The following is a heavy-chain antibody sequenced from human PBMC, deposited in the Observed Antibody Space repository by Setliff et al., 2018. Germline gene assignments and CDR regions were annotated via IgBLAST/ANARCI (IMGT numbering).Heavy chain of an antibody. CDR3: ARDYGASDGFDI. J-gene: IGHJ3*02. CDR1: GYTFTNYG. Sequence: ASVKVSCKASGYTFTNYGVSWVRQAPGQGLEWMGWISGYNGKTNYAQKLQGRVTMTTDTSTSTAYMELRSLRSDDTAVYYCARDYGASDGFDIWGQGTMVTVSS. CDR2: ISGYNGKT. V-gene: IGHV1-18*01. D-gene: IGHD4-17*01.